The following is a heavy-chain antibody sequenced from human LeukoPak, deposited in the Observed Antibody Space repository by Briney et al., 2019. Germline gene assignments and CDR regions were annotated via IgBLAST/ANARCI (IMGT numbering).Heavy chain of an antibody. CDR2: INPNSGGT. CDR3: ARGFSSGRFGFDI. J-gene: IGHJ3*02. CDR1: GYTFRDYF. Sequence: GASVKVSCKASGYTFRDYFMFWVRQAPGQGLEWMGRINPNSGGTKYAQKFQGRVTMTRDMSISTAYMELSGLRSDDAAVFYCARGFSSGRFGFDIWGPGTVVAVSS. V-gene: IGHV1-2*06. D-gene: IGHD6-19*01.